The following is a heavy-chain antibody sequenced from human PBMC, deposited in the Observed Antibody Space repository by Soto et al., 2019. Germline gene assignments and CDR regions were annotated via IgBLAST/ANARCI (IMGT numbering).Heavy chain of an antibody. CDR1: GGSFSSFF. CDR2: INQSGST. D-gene: IGHD6-13*01. J-gene: IGHJ4*02. CDR3: ARERRVVGGYSSSWYDYFDS. Sequence: GTLSLTCSVYGGSFSSFFWSGIRQPPGKGLEWIGEINQSGSTNYNPSLESRVTISLDTSKKEFSLKLSSVTAADTAVYYCARERRVVGGYSSSWYDYFDSWGQGTLVTVSS. V-gene: IGHV4-34*01.